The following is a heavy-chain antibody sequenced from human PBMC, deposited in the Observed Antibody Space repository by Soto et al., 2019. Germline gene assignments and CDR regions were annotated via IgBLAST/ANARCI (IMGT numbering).Heavy chain of an antibody. D-gene: IGHD2-2*01. V-gene: IGHV3-7*01. CDR3: ARVRGYCSSTTCSGHDY. CDR1: GFTFSTYL. Sequence: GSLRLSCAASGFTFSTYLMTWVRQPPGQGLEWVANIKQDGSEKYYVDSVKGRFTISRDNAKNSLYLQMNSLRVEDTAVYYCARVRGYCSSTTCSGHDYWGLGTLVTVSS. CDR2: IKQDGSEK. J-gene: IGHJ4*02.